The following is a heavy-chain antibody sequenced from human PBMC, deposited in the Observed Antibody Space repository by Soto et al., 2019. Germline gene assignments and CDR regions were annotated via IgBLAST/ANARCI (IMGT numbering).Heavy chain of an antibody. D-gene: IGHD3-10*01. CDR2: IKTDGSEK. J-gene: IGHJ4*02. CDR3: ASSMGRGGNDY. Sequence: EVQLVESGGGLVQPGGSLRLSCAASGFTFSEYWMSWVRQAPGKGLECVANIKTDGSEKYYVDPVKGRFTISRDNAKNSLYLQMNSLRAEGTAVYYCASSMGRGGNDYWGQGTLVAVSS. V-gene: IGHV3-7*05. CDR1: GFTFSEYW.